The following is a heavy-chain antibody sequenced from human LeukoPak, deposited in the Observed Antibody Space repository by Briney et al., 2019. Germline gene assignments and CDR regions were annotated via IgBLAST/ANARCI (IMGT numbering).Heavy chain of an antibody. CDR1: GFTFSSYA. CDR2: IGTGGST. J-gene: IGHJ6*02. CDR3: AKAITGMRFCLDV. Sequence: GGSLRLSCAASGFTFSSYAMSWVRQAPGKGLEWVSTIGTGGSTYYPDSVKGRTTISRDNSKNMMYVQMNNLRAEDTAVYYCAKAITGMRFCLDVWGQGTTVTVSS. D-gene: IGHD1-1*01. V-gene: IGHV3-23*01.